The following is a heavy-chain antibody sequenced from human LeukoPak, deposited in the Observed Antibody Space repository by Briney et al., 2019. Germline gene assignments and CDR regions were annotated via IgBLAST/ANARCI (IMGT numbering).Heavy chain of an antibody. CDR2: IYHSGST. J-gene: IGHJ4*02. Sequence: SETLSLTCTVSGSSITGYYWDWIRQPPGKGLEWIGYIYHSGSTKYNPSLKSRVTMSVDTSKNHFSLKLSSVTAPDTAVYYCARDAVAGRVYYFDYWGQGILVTVSS. V-gene: IGHV4-59*01. D-gene: IGHD6-19*01. CDR3: ARDAVAGRVYYFDY. CDR1: GSSITGYY.